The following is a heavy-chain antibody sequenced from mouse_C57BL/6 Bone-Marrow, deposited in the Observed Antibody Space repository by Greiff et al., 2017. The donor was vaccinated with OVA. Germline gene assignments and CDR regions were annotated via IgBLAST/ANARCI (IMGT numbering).Heavy chain of an antibody. Sequence: QVQLQQSGSELRSPGSSVKLSCKDFDSEVFPIAYMSWVRQKPGHGFEWIGGILPSIGRTIYGEKFEDKATLDADTLSNTAYLGLNSLTSEDSAIYTCASEGYYGSSYRARVADRGQGTLGTVSA. V-gene: IGHV15-2*01. D-gene: IGHD1-1*01. J-gene: IGHJ3*01. CDR1: DSEVFPIAY. CDR2: ILPSIGRT. CDR3: ASEGYYGSSYRARVAD.